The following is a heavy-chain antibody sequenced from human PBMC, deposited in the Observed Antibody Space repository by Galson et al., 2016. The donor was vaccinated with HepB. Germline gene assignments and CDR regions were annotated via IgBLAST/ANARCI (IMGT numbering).Heavy chain of an antibody. D-gene: IGHD5-12*01. CDR1: GFTFSTYE. J-gene: IGHJ3*02. CDR3: ARDGYNGHDKDGFDM. V-gene: IGHV3-7*01. Sequence: SLRLSCAGSGFTFSTYELSWVRQAPGKGLEWVATIKQDAHLKDYVGSVKGRFTIPRDNAKNSLYLQMNSLRDEDTAVYYCARDGYNGHDKDGFDMWGQGTMVTVSS. CDR2: IKQDAHLK.